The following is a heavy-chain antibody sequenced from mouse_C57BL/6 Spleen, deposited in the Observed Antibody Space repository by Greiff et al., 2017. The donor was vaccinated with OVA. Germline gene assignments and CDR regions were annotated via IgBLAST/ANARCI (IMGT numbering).Heavy chain of an antibody. CDR1: GFTFSSYA. V-gene: IGHV5-4*01. J-gene: IGHJ2*01. D-gene: IGHD2-3*01. CDR2: ISDGGSYT. CDR3: ARDGYYVGFDY. Sequence: EVQVVESGGGLVKPGGSLKLSCAASGFTFSSYAMSWVRQTPEKRLEWVATISDGGSYTYYPDNVKGRFTISRDNAKNNLYLQMSHLKSEDTAMYYCARDGYYVGFDYWGQGTTLTVSS.